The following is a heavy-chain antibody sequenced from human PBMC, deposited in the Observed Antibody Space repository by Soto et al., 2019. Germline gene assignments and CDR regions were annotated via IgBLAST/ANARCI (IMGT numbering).Heavy chain of an antibody. CDR2: IGARGGST. D-gene: IGHD6-6*01. Sequence: GGSLRLSCAASGFTFSSYAMSWFRQAPGKGLEWVSAIGARGGSTYYADSVKGRFTISRDNSKNTLYLQINSLRAEDTALYYCAKGSVAARPRYYYYYAMDVWGQGTTVTAP. V-gene: IGHV3-23*01. J-gene: IGHJ6*02. CDR1: GFTFSSYA. CDR3: AKGSVAARPRYYYYYAMDV.